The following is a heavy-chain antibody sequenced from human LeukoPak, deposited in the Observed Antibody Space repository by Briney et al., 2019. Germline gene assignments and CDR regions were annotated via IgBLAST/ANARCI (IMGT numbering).Heavy chain of an antibody. D-gene: IGHD2-2*01. CDR3: AGSIVVVPAANFDY. J-gene: IGHJ4*02. CDR1: GFSISSYY. V-gene: IGHV4-59*01. CDR2: IYYSGST. Sequence: SETLCLSCAVSGFSISSYYWSWIRQPPGKGLEWIGDIYYSGSTNYNPSLKSRVTISVDTSKNQFSLKLSSVTAADTAVYYCAGSIVVVPAANFDYWGQGTLVTVSS.